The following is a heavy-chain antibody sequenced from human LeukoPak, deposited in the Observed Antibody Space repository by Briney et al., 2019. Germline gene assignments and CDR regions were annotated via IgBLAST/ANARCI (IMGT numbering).Heavy chain of an antibody. CDR3: ARYRPPVPPYRRGSGSSSHFDY. Sequence: PSQTLSLTCTVSGGSISSGGYYWSWIRQHPGKGLEWIGYIYYSGSTYYNPSLKSRVTISVDTSKNQFSLKLSSVAAADTAVYYCARYRPPVPPYRRGSGSSSHFDYWGQGTLVTVSS. J-gene: IGHJ4*02. V-gene: IGHV4-31*03. D-gene: IGHD1-26*01. CDR2: IYYSGST. CDR1: GGSISSGGYY.